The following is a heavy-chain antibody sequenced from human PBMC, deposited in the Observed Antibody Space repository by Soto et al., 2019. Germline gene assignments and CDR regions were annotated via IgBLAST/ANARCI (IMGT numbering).Heavy chain of an antibody. CDR3: ARASLQPFDY. D-gene: IGHD6-13*01. CDR2: ITPYNGNT. Sequence: QVQLVQSVAEVKEPGASVKVSCKVSGYTFTTYGISWVRQAPGLGLEWMGWITPYNGNTDYAQKFQGRVTMTTDTATSTAYMELRSLRSEDTAVYYCARASLQPFDYWGQGTLVTVS. J-gene: IGHJ4*02. V-gene: IGHV1-18*04. CDR1: GYTFTTYG.